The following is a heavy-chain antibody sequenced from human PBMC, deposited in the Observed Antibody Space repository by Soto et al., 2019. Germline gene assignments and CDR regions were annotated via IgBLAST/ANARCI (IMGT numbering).Heavy chain of an antibody. J-gene: IGHJ4*02. D-gene: IGHD3-22*01. V-gene: IGHV4-38-2*02. Sequence: XETLSLTCAVSGYSISSGYYWGWIRQPPGKGLEWIGSIYHSGSTYYNPSLKSRVTISVDTSKNQFSLKLSSVTAADTAVYYCARDSWPTYYYDSSGYVYFDYWGQGTLVTVSS. CDR1: GYSISSGYY. CDR2: IYHSGST. CDR3: ARDSWPTYYYDSSGYVYFDY.